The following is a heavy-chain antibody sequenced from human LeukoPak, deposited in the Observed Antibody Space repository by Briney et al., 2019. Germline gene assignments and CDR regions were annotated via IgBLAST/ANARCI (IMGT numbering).Heavy chain of an antibody. Sequence: SETLSLTCTVSGGSISSYYCSWIRQPPGKGLEWMGYIYYSGSTNYNPSLKSRVTISVDTSKNQFSLRLSSVTAADTAVYYCARYYYDSSGYPKALWYFDLWGRGTLVTVSS. CDR1: GGSISSYY. J-gene: IGHJ2*01. CDR2: IYYSGST. V-gene: IGHV4-59*01. CDR3: ARYYYDSSGYPKALWYFDL. D-gene: IGHD3-22*01.